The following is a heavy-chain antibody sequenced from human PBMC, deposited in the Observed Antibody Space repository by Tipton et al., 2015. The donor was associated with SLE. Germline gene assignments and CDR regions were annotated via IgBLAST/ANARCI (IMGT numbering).Heavy chain of an antibody. D-gene: IGHD3-10*01. CDR3: ASGGGPIN. V-gene: IGHV4-59*11. Sequence: TLSLTCTVSGGSISSHYWSWIRQPPGKGLEWIGYIYYSGNTNYNPSLKSRVTISIDTSKKQFSLKLSSVTAADTAVYYCASGGGPINWGQGTLVTVSS. CDR2: IYYSGNT. CDR1: GGSISSHY. J-gene: IGHJ4*02.